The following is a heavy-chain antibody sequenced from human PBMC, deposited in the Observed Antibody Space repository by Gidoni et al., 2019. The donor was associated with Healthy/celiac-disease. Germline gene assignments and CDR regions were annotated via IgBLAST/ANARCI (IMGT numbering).Heavy chain of an antibody. Sequence: EVQLVESGGGLVQPGGSLRLSCAASGFTFSSYWMSWVRQAPGKGLEWVANIKQDGSEKYYVDSVKGRFTISRDNAKNSLYLQMNSLRAEDTAVYYCARVFGVVEDAFDIWGQGTMVTVSS. D-gene: IGHD3-3*01. CDR3: ARVFGVVEDAFDI. CDR1: GFTFSSYW. J-gene: IGHJ3*02. CDR2: IKQDGSEK. V-gene: IGHV3-7*01.